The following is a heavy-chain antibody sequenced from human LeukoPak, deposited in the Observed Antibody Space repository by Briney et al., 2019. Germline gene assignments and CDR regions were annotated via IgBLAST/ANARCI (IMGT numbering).Heavy chain of an antibody. D-gene: IGHD4-23*01. CDR3: AKGEVHGTSFDY. CDR2: ISGSGGST. V-gene: IGHV3-23*01. Sequence: GRSLRLSCAASGFTFSSYAMSWVRQAPGKGLEWVSAISGSGGSTYYADSVKGRFTISRDNSKNTLYLQMNSLRAEDTAVYYCAKGEVHGTSFDYWGQGTLVTVSS. J-gene: IGHJ4*02. CDR1: GFTFSSYA.